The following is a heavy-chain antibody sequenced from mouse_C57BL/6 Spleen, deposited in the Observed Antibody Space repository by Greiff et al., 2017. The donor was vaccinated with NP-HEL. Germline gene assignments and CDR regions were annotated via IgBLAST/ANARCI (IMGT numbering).Heavy chain of an antibody. J-gene: IGHJ4*01. Sequence: VQLQQSGPGLVQPSQSLSITCTVSGFSLTSYGVHWVRQSPGKGLEWLGVIWSGGSTDYNAAFISRLSISKDNSKSQVFFKMNSLQADDTAIYYCARAPYYYGSSYYAMDYWGQGTSVTVSS. CDR2: IWSGGST. CDR1: GFSLTSYG. D-gene: IGHD1-1*01. V-gene: IGHV2-2*01. CDR3: ARAPYYYGSSYYAMDY.